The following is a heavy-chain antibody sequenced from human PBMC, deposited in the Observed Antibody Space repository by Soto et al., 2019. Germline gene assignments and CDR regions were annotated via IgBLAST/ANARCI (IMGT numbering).Heavy chain of an antibody. V-gene: IGHV4-59*08. Sequence: QVRLQESGPGLVKPSETLSLTCTVSGGSITSITNHYCSWIRQPPRKGLEWIGYISYSGHTSYNPPRKSRDIPSVHTSKTQVSLNLASVTAADTAVYYCATHAFGTLHGLVDVWGQGATGTVSS. CDR3: ATHAFGTLHGLVDV. CDR1: GGSITSITNHY. D-gene: IGHD1-7*01. CDR2: ISYSGHT. J-gene: IGHJ6*02.